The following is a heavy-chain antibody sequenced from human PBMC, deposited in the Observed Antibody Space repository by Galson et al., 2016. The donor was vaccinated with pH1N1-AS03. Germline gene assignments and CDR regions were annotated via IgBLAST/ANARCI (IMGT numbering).Heavy chain of an antibody. V-gene: IGHV3-74*01. CDR3: ARGTAVHMVTFGGVTVMGIDY. CDR2: MNTDGSPT. Sequence: SLRLSCAASGFTFSNYWMHWVRQAPGKGLVWVSHMNTDGSPTSYADSVKGRFTSSRDNAKNTLYLQMNSLRAEDTAVYYCARGTAVHMVTFGGVTVMGIDYWGQGTLVTVSS. CDR1: GFTFSNYW. D-gene: IGHD3-16*01. J-gene: IGHJ4*02.